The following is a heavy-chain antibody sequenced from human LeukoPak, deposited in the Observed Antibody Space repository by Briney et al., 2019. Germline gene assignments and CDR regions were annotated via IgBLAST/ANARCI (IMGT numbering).Heavy chain of an antibody. V-gene: IGHV3-48*04. CDR2: ISSSGSTI. J-gene: IGHJ6*03. D-gene: IGHD3-10*01. Sequence: PGGSLRLSCAASGFTFSSYSMNWIRQAPGKGLEWVSYISSSGSTIYYADSVKGRFTISRDNAKNSLYLQMNSLRAEDTAVYYCASRGTLTYYYYMDVWGRGTTVTVSS. CDR3: ASRGTLTYYYYMDV. CDR1: GFTFSSYS.